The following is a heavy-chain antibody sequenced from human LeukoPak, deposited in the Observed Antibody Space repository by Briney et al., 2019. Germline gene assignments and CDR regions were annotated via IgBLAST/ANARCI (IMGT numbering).Heavy chain of an antibody. D-gene: IGHD1-1*01. CDR1: GFTFTTYA. CDR3: ARGVGTAAKYYFDY. V-gene: IGHV3-23*01. CDR2: ISASGGST. Sequence: PGWSLRLSCAASGFTFTTYAMSWVRQAPGKGLEWVSAISASGGSTYYYTDSVKGRFTISRDSSKNTVYLQMNSLRAEDTAVYYCARGVGTAAKYYFDYWGQGTLLTVSS. J-gene: IGHJ4*02.